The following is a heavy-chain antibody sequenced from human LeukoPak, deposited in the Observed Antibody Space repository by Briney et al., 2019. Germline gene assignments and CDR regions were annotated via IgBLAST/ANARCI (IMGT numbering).Heavy chain of an antibody. Sequence: SVKVSCKASGGTFSIYAISWVRQAPGQGLEWMGGIIPIFGTANYAQRFQGRVTITADESTSTAYMELSSLRSEDTAVYYCARGRIAAAHNWFDPWGQGTLVTVSS. CDR2: IIPIFGTA. V-gene: IGHV1-69*01. J-gene: IGHJ5*02. CDR3: ARGRIAAAHNWFDP. D-gene: IGHD6-13*01. CDR1: GGTFSIYA.